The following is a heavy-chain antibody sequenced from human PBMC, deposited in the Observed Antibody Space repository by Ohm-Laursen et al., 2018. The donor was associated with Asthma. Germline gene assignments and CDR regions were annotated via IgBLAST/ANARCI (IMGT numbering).Heavy chain of an antibody. J-gene: IGHJ4*02. CDR2: IKQDGSEK. V-gene: IGHV3-7*05. D-gene: IGHD3-22*01. Sequence: SLRLSCAASGFTFSSYWMSWVRQAPGKGLEWVANIKQDGSEKYYVDSVKGRFTISRDSAKNSLYLQMNSLRAEDTAVYYCARHYYDSSGYYFGGYFDYWGQGTLVTVSS. CDR1: GFTFSSYW. CDR3: ARHYYDSSGYYFGGYFDY.